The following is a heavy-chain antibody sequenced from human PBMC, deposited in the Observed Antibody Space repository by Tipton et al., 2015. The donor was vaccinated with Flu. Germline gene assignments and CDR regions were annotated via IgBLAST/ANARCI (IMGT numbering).Heavy chain of an antibody. CDR3: ARTPYGTVGYYYYYGMDV. CDR2: ISAYNGNT. J-gene: IGHJ6*02. Sequence: QLVQSGAEVKKPGASVKVSCKASGYTFTSYGISWVRQAPGQGLEWMGWISAYNGNTNYAQKLQGRVTMTTDTSTSTAYMELRSLRSDDTAVYYCARTPYGTVGYYYYYGMDVWGQGTTVTVSS. CDR1: GYTFTSYG. D-gene: IGHD4-17*01. V-gene: IGHV1-18*01.